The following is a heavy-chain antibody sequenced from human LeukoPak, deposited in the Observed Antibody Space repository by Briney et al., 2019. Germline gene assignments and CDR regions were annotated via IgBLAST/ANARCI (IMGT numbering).Heavy chain of an antibody. CDR1: GYTFNDYY. V-gene: IGHV1-2*02. J-gene: IGHJ5*02. Sequence: ASVKVSCKASGYTFNDYYMHWVRQAPGQGLEWMGWIDPYSGGTNYAQKFRGRVTMTRDTSIGTAYMELSRLSSDDTAEYYCASGNYYGSGPLFDAWGQGTLVTVSS. CDR2: IDPYSGGT. CDR3: ASGNYYGSGPLFDA. D-gene: IGHD3-10*01.